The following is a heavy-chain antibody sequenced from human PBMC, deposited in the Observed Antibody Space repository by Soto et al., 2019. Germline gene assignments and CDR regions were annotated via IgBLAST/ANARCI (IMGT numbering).Heavy chain of an antibody. V-gene: IGHV4-39*01. Sequence: SETLSLTCTVSGGSISSSSYYWGWIRQPPGRGLEWIGSIYYSGNTYYNPSLKSRVTISVDTSKNQFSLKLSSVTAADTAVYYCDLAYYYYYGMDVWGQGTTVTVSS. CDR3: DLAYYYYYGMDV. CDR1: GGSISSSSYY. J-gene: IGHJ6*02. CDR2: IYYSGNT.